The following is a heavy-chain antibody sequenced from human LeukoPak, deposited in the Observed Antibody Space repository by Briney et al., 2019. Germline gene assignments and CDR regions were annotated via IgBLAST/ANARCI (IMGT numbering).Heavy chain of an antibody. D-gene: IGHD4-17*01. CDR1: GGSISSGDYY. CDR2: INHSGST. Sequence: SETLSLTCAVSGGSISSGDYYWSWIRQPPGKGLEWIGEINHSGSTNYNPSLKSRVTISVDTSKNQFSLKLSSVTAADTAVYYCAGDYGDYDLWGQGTLVTVSS. V-gene: IGHV4-34*01. CDR3: AGDYGDYDL. J-gene: IGHJ4*02.